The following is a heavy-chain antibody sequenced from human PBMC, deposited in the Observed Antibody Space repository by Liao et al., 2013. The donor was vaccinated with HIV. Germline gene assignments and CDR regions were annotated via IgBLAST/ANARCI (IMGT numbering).Heavy chain of an antibody. D-gene: IGHD4-17*01. Sequence: QLQLQESGSGLVKPSQTLSLTCAVSVGSISSGGYSWSWIRQPPGKGLEWIGYIYHSGSKYYNASLKSRVSISIDRAKNQFSLRLTSVTAADTAVYFCARAGTYGDYSYFDHWGRGNPSVTVSS. CDR2: IYHSGSK. CDR3: ARAGTYGDYSYFDH. CDR1: VGSISSGGYS. J-gene: IGHJ4*02. V-gene: IGHV4-30-2*01.